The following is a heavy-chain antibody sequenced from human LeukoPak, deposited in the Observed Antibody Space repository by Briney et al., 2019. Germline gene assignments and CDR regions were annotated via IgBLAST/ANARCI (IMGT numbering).Heavy chain of an antibody. J-gene: IGHJ6*02. Sequence: ASVKVSCKASGYTFTSYGISWVRQAPGQGLEWMGWISAYNGNTNYAQKLQGRVTMTTDTSTSTADMELRRLRSGDTAVYYCARGWALYCSGGSCHNYYYYGMDVWGQGTTVTVSS. CDR2: ISAYNGNT. V-gene: IGHV1-18*01. CDR1: GYTFTSYG. D-gene: IGHD2-15*01. CDR3: ARGWALYCSGGSCHNYYYYGMDV.